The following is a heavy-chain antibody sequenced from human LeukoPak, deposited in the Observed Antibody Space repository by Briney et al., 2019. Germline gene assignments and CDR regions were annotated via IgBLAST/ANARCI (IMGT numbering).Heavy chain of an antibody. CDR3: AKGLRSSGWYGTDY. CDR2: IWYDGSNK. J-gene: IGHJ4*02. D-gene: IGHD6-19*01. Sequence: PGGSLRLSCAASGFTFSSYGMHWVRQAPGKGLEWVAVIWYDGSNKYYADSVKGRFTISRDNSKKTLYLQMNSLRADDTAVYYCAKGLRSSGWYGTDYWGQGTLVTVSS. CDR1: GFTFSSYG. V-gene: IGHV3-33*06.